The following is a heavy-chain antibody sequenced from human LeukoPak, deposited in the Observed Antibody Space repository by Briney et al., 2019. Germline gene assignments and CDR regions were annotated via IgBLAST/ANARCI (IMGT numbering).Heavy chain of an antibody. CDR1: GGSISSYY. J-gene: IGHJ6*03. CDR2: IYYAGST. CDR3: ARAASIAAKYMDV. D-gene: IGHD6-6*01. V-gene: IGHV4-59*01. Sequence: HSETLSLTCGVSGGSISSYYWAWIRQAPGKGLEWIGYIYYAGSTNYNPSLKSRVTMSVDMSRNQFSLRMTSVTAADTAVYYCARAASIAAKYMDVWGKGTTVTVSS.